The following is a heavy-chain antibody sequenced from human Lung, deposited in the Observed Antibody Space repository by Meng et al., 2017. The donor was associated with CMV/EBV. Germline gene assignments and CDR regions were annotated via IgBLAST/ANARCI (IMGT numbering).Heavy chain of an antibody. CDR1: GFTFSSYE. D-gene: IGHD1/OR15-1a*01. J-gene: IGHJ4*02. Sequence: GGSLRLXXAASGFTFSSYEMNWVRQAPGKGLEWVSFITVTGSQIYYADSVKGRFTISRDNAQNSLYLQMDTLRGDDTAVYYCARGSRRRDELWNWRRSRNNVFYIDSWGQGXLVXVSS. CDR3: ARGSRRRDELWNWRRSRNNVFYIDS. CDR2: ITVTGSQI. V-gene: IGHV3-48*03.